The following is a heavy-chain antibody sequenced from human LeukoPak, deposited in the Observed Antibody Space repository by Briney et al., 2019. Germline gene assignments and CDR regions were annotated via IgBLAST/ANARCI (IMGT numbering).Heavy chain of an antibody. J-gene: IGHJ4*02. D-gene: IGHD3-9*01. CDR3: ARPKALRLDDIYY. CDR2: IIPIFGTA. CDR1: GGTFSSYA. V-gene: IGHV1-69*13. Sequence: ASVKVSCTASGGTFSSYAISWVRQAPGQGLEWMGGIIPIFGTANYAQKFQGKVTITADESTSTAYMELSSLRSEDTAVYYCARPKALRLDDIYYWGQGTLVTVSP.